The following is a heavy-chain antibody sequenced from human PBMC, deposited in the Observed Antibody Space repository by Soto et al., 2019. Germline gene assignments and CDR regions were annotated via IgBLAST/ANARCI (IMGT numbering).Heavy chain of an antibody. CDR1: GGSFSGYY. Sequence: QVQLQQWGAGLLKPSETLSLTCAVYGGSFSGYYWSWIRQPPGKGLEWIGEINHSGSTNYNPSLKRPVTISVDTAKNQYSLKLSSVTAADTAVYYCARDSSGSFDYWGQGTLVTVSS. V-gene: IGHV4-34*01. CDR3: ARDSSGSFDY. J-gene: IGHJ4*02. CDR2: INHSGST. D-gene: IGHD1-26*01.